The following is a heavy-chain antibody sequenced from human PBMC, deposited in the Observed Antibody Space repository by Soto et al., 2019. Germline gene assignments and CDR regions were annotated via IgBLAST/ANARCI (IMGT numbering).Heavy chain of an antibody. CDR3: ARSQGSRTSLEIYYYYYYGMDV. CDR1: GGTFSSYA. V-gene: IGHV1-69*01. CDR2: IIAISETT. J-gene: IGHJ6*02. D-gene: IGHD2-2*01. Sequence: QVQLVQSGAEVKKPGSSVKVSCKASGGTFSSYAISWVRQAPGQGLEWMGGIIAISETTNYEQKFQGRVTITADESKSTAYMELSSLRSEDTAVYYCARSQGSRTSLEIYYYYYYGMDVWGQGTTVTVSS.